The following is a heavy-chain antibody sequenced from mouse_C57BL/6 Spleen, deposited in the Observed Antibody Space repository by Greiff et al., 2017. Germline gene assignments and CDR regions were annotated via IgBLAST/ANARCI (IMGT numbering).Heavy chain of an antibody. Sequence: EVKLMESGEGLVKPGGSLKLSCAASGFTFSSYAMSWVRQTPEKRLEWVAYISSGGDYIYYADTVKGRFTISRDNARNTLYLQMSSLKSEDTAMYYCTRDDYYGSIGDYWGQGTTLTVSS. CDR1: GFTFSSYA. CDR3: TRDDYYGSIGDY. J-gene: IGHJ2*01. D-gene: IGHD1-1*01. CDR2: ISSGGDYI. V-gene: IGHV5-9-1*02.